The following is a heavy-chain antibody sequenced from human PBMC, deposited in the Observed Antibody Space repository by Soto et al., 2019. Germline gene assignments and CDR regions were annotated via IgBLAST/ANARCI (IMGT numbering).Heavy chain of an antibody. D-gene: IGHD6-25*01. V-gene: IGHV4-39*01. CDR3: VARIAAGGYYFDY. Sequence: SETLSNTCSVSAGSISHVGYYWGWIRQPPGKGPEWIGEIYYSGTTYYSSSLKSRVTISVDTPKNQFSLQLPSVTASDTAVYYCVARIAAGGYYFDYWGQGALVTVSS. J-gene: IGHJ4*02. CDR1: AGSISHVGYY. CDR2: IYYSGTT.